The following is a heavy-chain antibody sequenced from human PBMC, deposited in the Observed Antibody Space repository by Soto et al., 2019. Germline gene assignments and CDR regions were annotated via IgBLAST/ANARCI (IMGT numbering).Heavy chain of an antibody. CDR2: IIPIFGTA. CDR3: AATRYSYGYYFDY. CDR1: GGTFSSYA. D-gene: IGHD5-18*01. Sequence: SVKVSCKASGGTFSSYAISWVRQAPGQGLEWMGGIIPIFGTANYAQKFQGRVTITADKSTSTAYMELSSLRSEDTAVYYCAATRYSYGYYFDYWGQGTLVTVSS. J-gene: IGHJ4*02. V-gene: IGHV1-69*06.